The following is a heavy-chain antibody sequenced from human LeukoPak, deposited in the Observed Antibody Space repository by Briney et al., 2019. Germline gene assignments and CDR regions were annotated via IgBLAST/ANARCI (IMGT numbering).Heavy chain of an antibody. D-gene: IGHD3-10*01. Sequence: GGSLRLSCAASGFTFSNYAMSWVRQAPGKGLVWVSRINSDGSSTSYADSVKGRFTISRDNAKNTLYLQMNSLTVEDTAVYYCVRERYHGSGAPKYDYWGQGTLVTVSS. CDR1: GFTFSNYA. V-gene: IGHV3-74*01. J-gene: IGHJ4*02. CDR2: INSDGSST. CDR3: VRERYHGSGAPKYDY.